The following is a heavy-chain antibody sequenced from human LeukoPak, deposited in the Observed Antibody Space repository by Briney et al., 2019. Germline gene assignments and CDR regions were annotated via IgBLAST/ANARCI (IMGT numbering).Heavy chain of an antibody. Sequence: GGSLRLSCAASGFSFSTYGMHWVRQAPGKGLEWVAFIGFDGSEIRYADSVKGRFTISGDNSKNTLYLQMSGLRGEDTAVYYCAKRGKDSPGYYNYFDHWGQGTLVTVSS. CDR3: AKRGKDSPGYYNYFDH. CDR2: IGFDGSEI. D-gene: IGHD3-22*01. J-gene: IGHJ4*02. V-gene: IGHV3-30*02. CDR1: GFSFSTYG.